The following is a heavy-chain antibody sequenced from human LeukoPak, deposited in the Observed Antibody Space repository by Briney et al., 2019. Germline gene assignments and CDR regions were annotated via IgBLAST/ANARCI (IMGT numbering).Heavy chain of an antibody. D-gene: IGHD3-9*01. J-gene: IGHJ4*02. CDR1: GYSISSGYY. Sequence: SDTLSLTCAVSGYSISSGYYRGWIRQPPGKGLGGIGSIYHGGSTYYKPSLKSRVTMSVDTSKNQFSLKLSSVTAADTAVYYCARGSSLTGYYTNFDYWGQGTLVTVSS. CDR2: IYHGGST. V-gene: IGHV4-38-2*01. CDR3: ARGSSLTGYYTNFDY.